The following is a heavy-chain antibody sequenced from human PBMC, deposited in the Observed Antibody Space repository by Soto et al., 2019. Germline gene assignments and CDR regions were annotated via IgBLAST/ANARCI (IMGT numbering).Heavy chain of an antibody. D-gene: IGHD3-3*01. Sequence: PSETLSLTCTVSGGSISSYYWSWIRQPPGKGLEWIGYIYYSGSTNYNPSLKSRVTISVDTSKNQFSLKLSSVTAADTAVYYCARQLSYDFWSGYSDHNWFDPWGQGTLVTVSS. CDR3: ARQLSYDFWSGYSDHNWFDP. CDR1: GGSISSYY. CDR2: IYYSGST. J-gene: IGHJ5*02. V-gene: IGHV4-59*08.